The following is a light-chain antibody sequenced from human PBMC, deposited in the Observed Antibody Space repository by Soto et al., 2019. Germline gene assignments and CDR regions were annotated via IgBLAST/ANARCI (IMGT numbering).Light chain of an antibody. CDR3: SSYTSSSILV. V-gene: IGLV2-14*01. CDR2: EVS. J-gene: IGLJ1*01. CDR1: SSDVGGYNY. Sequence: QSVLTQPASVSGSPGQSITISCTGTSSDVGGYNYVSWYQQHPGKAPKLMIYEVSDRPSGVSNRFSGSKSGNTASLTISGLQAEDEADYYCSSYTSSSILVFGTGTKATVL.